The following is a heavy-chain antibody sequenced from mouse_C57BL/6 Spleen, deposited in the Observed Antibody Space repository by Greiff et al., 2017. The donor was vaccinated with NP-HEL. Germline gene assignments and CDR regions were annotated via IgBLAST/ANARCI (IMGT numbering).Heavy chain of an antibody. J-gene: IGHJ2*01. CDR3: AREGTGLYYFDD. D-gene: IGHD4-1*01. Sequence: QVQLQQSGAELARPGASVKMSCKASGYTFTSYTMHWVKQRPGQGLEWIGYINPSSGYTKYNQKFKDKATLTADKSSSTAYMQLSSLTSEDSAVYYCAREGTGLYYFDDWGQGTTLTVSS. CDR1: GYTFTSYT. V-gene: IGHV1-4*01. CDR2: INPSSGYT.